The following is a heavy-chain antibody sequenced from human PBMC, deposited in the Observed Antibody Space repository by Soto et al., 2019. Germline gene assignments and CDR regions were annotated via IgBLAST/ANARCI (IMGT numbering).Heavy chain of an antibody. D-gene: IGHD2-21*02. CDR1: GFTFGSYS. J-gene: IGHJ3*02. Sequence: GGSLRLSCAASGFTFGSYSMTWVRQAPGKGLEWVSSIDSSRAYIYYADSVKGRFTISRDNAKNSLYLQMNSLRAEDTAVYYCARNRACGGDCSQPGAFDIWGQGTMVTVSS. CDR3: ARNRACGGDCSQPGAFDI. CDR2: IDSSRAYI. V-gene: IGHV3-21*01.